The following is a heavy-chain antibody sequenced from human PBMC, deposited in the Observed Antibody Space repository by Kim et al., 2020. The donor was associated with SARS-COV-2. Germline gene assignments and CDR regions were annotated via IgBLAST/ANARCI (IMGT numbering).Heavy chain of an antibody. CDR1: GFTFSSYG. Sequence: GGSLRLSCAASGFTFSSYGMHWVRQAPGKGLEWVAVIWYDGSNKYYADSVKGRFTISRDNSKNTLYLQMNSLRAEDTAVYYCARDASMVRGVSPRDGMDVWGQGTTVTVSS. CDR2: IWYDGSNK. J-gene: IGHJ6*02. D-gene: IGHD3-10*01. CDR3: ARDASMVRGVSPRDGMDV. V-gene: IGHV3-33*01.